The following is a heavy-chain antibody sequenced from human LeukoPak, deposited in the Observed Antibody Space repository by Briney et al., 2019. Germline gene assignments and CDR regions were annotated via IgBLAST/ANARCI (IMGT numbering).Heavy chain of an antibody. D-gene: IGHD2-2*01. CDR1: GFTFSDYC. Sequence: GGSLRLSCAASGFTFSDYCMSWIRQAPGKGLEWVSYISSSGSTIYYADSVKGRFTISRDNAKNSLYLQMNSLRAEDTAVYYCARVSRVPAAMSYYYYYGMDVWGQGTTVTVSS. V-gene: IGHV3-11*01. CDR3: ARVSRVPAAMSYYYYYGMDV. J-gene: IGHJ6*02. CDR2: ISSSGSTI.